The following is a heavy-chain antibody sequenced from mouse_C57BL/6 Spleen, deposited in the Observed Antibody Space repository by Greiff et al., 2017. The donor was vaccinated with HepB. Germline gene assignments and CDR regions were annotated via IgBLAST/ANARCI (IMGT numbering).Heavy chain of an antibody. J-gene: IGHJ1*03. CDR3: ARSLYDYDGYFDV. CDR2: INPNNGGT. Sequence: EVQLQESGPELVKPGASVKIPCKASGYTFTDYNMDWVKQSHGKSLEWIGDINPNNGGTIYNQKFKGKATLTVDKSSSTAYMELRSLTSEDTAVYYCARSLYDYDGYFDVWGTGTTVTVSS. V-gene: IGHV1-18*01. CDR1: GYTFTDYN. D-gene: IGHD2-4*01.